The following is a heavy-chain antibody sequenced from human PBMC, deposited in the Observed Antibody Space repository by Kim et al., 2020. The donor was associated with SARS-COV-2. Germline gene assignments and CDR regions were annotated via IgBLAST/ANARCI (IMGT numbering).Heavy chain of an antibody. CDR2: ISSNGGST. V-gene: IGHV3-64D*06. CDR3: VKDCITMIVNYYYYGMDV. D-gene: IGHD3-22*01. Sequence: GGSLRLSCSASGFTFSSYAMHWVRQAPGKGLEYVSAISSNGGSTYYADSVKGRFTISRDNSKNTLYLQMSSLRAEDTAVYYCVKDCITMIVNYYYYGMDVWGQGTTGTVSS. J-gene: IGHJ6*02. CDR1: GFTFSSYA.